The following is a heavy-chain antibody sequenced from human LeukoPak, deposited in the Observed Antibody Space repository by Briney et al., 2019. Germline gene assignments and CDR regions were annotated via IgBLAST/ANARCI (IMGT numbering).Heavy chain of an antibody. J-gene: IGHJ4*02. CDR1: GGSTSSTNYY. CDR2: IYYTGST. V-gene: IGHV4-39*01. Sequence: SETLSLICSVSGGSTSSTNYYWGWIRQPPGKGLECIGSIYYTGSTYYNASLQSRVTISIDMSKNQFSLRLSSVTAADTAMYYCVKSGGYGLIDYWGQGTLVTVSS. CDR3: VKSGGYGLIDY. D-gene: IGHD6-19*01.